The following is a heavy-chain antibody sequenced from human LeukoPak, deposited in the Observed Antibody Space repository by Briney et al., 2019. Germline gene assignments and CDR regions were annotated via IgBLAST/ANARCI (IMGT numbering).Heavy chain of an antibody. CDR3: VKRIQSALAAGY. D-gene: IGHD5-18*01. Sequence: PGGSLRLSCAASGFTVSSNEMSWVRQAPGKGLEWVSSISGGSTYYAKSVRGRFTISRDNSKNTLYLQMNSLRAGDTAIYYCVKRIQSALAAGYWGQGALVTVSS. CDR2: ISGGST. CDR1: GFTVSSNE. V-gene: IGHV3-38-3*01. J-gene: IGHJ4*02.